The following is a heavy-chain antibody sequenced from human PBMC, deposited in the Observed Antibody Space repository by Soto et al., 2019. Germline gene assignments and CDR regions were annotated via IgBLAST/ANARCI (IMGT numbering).Heavy chain of an antibody. J-gene: IGHJ3*02. D-gene: IGHD5-12*01. CDR1: GYSFTSYW. Sequence: ESLNISRKGAGYSFTSYWLGWVRQMPGKGLEWMGIIYPGDSDTRYSPSFQGQVTISADKSISTAYLQWSSLKASDTAMYYCARSRWLQFDAFDIWGQGTMVTVSS. CDR2: IYPGDSDT. CDR3: ARSRWLQFDAFDI. V-gene: IGHV5-51*01.